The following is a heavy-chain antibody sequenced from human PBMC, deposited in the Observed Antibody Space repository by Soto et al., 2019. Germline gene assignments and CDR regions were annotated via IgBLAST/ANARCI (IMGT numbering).Heavy chain of an antibody. D-gene: IGHD3-9*01. CDR2: ISGSGGST. CDR3: AKDRAPDDYDILTAYDY. CDR1: GFTFSSYA. J-gene: IGHJ4*02. Sequence: EVQLLESGGGLVQPGGSLRLSCAASGFTFSSYAMSWVRQAPGKGLEWVSAISGSGGSTYYADSVKGRFTISRDNSKNTLYLQMNSLRAEDTAVYSCAKDRAPDDYDILTAYDYWGQGTLVTVSS. V-gene: IGHV3-23*01.